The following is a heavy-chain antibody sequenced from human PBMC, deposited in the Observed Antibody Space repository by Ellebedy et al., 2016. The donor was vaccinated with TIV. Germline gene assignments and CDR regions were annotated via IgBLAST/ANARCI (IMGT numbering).Heavy chain of an antibody. Sequence: GESLKISXAASGFTFSSYAMSWVRQAPGKGLEWLSTISDSTSTTYYADSVRGRFTISRDNSKNTLYLHMSSLRVEDTAVYYCAKGALWFGEIDAFDVWGQGTMVTVSS. CDR2: ISDSTSTT. CDR1: GFTFSSYA. CDR3: AKGALWFGEIDAFDV. V-gene: IGHV3-23*01. D-gene: IGHD3-10*01. J-gene: IGHJ3*01.